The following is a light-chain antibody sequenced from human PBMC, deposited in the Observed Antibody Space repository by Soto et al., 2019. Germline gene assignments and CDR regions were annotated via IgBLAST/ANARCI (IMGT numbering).Light chain of an antibody. CDR3: HQYDDGPYT. CDR2: DTS. J-gene: IGKJ2*01. CDR1: HLVMKD. Sequence: VMTQSPATLSVSPGEGATLSCRASHLVMKDVAWYQQKPGQAPRLLIYDTSTRASGIPPRFSGGGSGTDFSLTISSLQSEDFAVYYCHQYDDGPYTFGQGTKVDIK. V-gene: IGKV3-15*01.